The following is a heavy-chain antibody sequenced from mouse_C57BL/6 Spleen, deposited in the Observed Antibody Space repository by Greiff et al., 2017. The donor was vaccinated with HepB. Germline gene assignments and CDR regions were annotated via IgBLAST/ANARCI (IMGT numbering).Heavy chain of an antibody. CDR2: ISSGGSYT. J-gene: IGHJ3*01. Sequence: EVQLVESGGDLVKPGGSLKLSCAASGFTFSSYGMSWVRQTPDKRLEWVATISSGGSYTYYPDSVKGRFTISRDNAKNTLYLQMSSLKSEDTAMYYCARQRSEGGFAYWGQGTLVTVSA. CDR1: GFTFSSYG. CDR3: ARQRSEGGFAY. V-gene: IGHV5-6*01.